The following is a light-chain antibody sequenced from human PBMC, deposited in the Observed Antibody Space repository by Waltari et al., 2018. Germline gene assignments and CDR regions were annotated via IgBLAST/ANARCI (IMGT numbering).Light chain of an antibody. Sequence: VLTQSPGTLSLSQGERATLPCRASQSVGKYLAWYQQKPGQAPRLLIYDTSTRATGIPDRFSGSGSGTDFSLTISRLEPEDFAVYYCQKYVSLPATFGQGTKVQIK. CDR2: DTS. CDR1: QSVGKY. J-gene: IGKJ1*01. V-gene: IGKV3-20*01. CDR3: QKYVSLPAT.